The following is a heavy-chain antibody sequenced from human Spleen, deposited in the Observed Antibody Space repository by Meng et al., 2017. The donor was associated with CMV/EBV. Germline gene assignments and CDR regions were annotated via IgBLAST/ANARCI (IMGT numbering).Heavy chain of an antibody. D-gene: IGHD6-19*01. CDR2: IYSGGST. V-gene: IGHV3-53*01. CDR1: GFTVSSNY. CDR3: ARGARAVTGTPYYYYGMDV. Sequence: GGSLRLSCAASGFTVSSNYMSWVRQAPGKGLEWVSVIYSGGSTYYADSVKGRFTISRDNSKNTLYLQMNSLRAEDTAVYYCARGARAVTGTPYYYYGMDVWGQGTTVTVSS. J-gene: IGHJ6*02.